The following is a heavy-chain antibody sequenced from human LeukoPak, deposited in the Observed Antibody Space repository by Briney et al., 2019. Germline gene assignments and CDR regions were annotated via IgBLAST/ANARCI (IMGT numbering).Heavy chain of an antibody. CDR1: GGSISSGSYY. CDR3: ARRRSVVVGYNFDH. CDR2: IYTSGST. J-gene: IGHJ4*02. V-gene: IGHV4-61*02. Sequence: SETLSLICTVSGGSISSGSYYWSWIRQPAGKGLEWIGRIYTSGSTNYNPSLKSRVTISVDTSKNQFSLRLSSVTAADTALFYCARRRSVVVGYNFDHWGQGTLVTVSS. D-gene: IGHD2-2*01.